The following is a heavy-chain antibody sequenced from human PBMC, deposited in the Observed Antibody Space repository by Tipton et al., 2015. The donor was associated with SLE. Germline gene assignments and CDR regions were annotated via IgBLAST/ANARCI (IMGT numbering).Heavy chain of an antibody. CDR2: IYHSGST. J-gene: IGHJ1*01. D-gene: IGHD3-22*01. CDR1: GYSISSGYY. V-gene: IGHV4-38-2*01. Sequence: TLSLTCAVSGYSISSGYYWGWIRQPPGKGLEWIGSIYHSGSTYYNPSLKSRVTISVDTSKNQFSLKLSSVTAADTAVYYCARGGYDTNNFHYAEFFQYWGQGTLVTVSS. CDR3: ARGGYDTNNFHYAEFFQY.